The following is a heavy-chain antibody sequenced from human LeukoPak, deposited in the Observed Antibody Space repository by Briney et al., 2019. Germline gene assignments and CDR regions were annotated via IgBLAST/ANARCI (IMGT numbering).Heavy chain of an antibody. CDR2: IFPDDSDT. CDR3: ARRDPTTVTAFDY. Sequence: GESLKISCRFSGFDFTRDWIGWVRLMPGKGLEWMGIIFPDDSDTRYSPSFQGQVTLSADKSISTAYLQWSSLKASDTAIHYCARRDPTTVTAFDYWGQETLVTVSS. V-gene: IGHV5-51*01. D-gene: IGHD4-17*01. J-gene: IGHJ4*02. CDR1: GFDFTRDW.